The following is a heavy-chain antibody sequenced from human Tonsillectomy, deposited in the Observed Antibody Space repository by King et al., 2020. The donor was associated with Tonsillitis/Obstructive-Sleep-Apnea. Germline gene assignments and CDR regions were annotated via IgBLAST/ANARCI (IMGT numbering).Heavy chain of an antibody. Sequence: VQLVESGGGLVKPGGALRLSCAASGFTFCSYSMDWVRQAPGKGREWVSSISGSSNYIYYTDSVKGRFTISRDNAKNLLFLQMNSLRAEDTAVYYCARSYYDSRRQFDYWGQGTLVTVSS. D-gene: IGHD3-22*01. V-gene: IGHV3-21*01. J-gene: IGHJ4*02. CDR2: ISGSSNYI. CDR3: ARSYYDSRRQFDY. CDR1: GFTFCSYS.